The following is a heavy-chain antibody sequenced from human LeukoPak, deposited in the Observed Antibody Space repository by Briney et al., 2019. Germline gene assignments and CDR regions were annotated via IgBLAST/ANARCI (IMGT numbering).Heavy chain of an antibody. J-gene: IGHJ5*01. Sequence: GGSLRLSCAAFGFTFSRYGMHWVRQAPGKGLEWVAVISYDGNNKYYADSVKGRFTISRDNSKNTLYLQMNSLKTDDTGVYYCARTPRVQVVIRLLDSWGQGTLVTVSS. CDR1: GFTFSRYG. CDR3: ARTPRVQVVIRLLDS. D-gene: IGHD3-22*01. V-gene: IGHV3-30*03. CDR2: ISYDGNNK.